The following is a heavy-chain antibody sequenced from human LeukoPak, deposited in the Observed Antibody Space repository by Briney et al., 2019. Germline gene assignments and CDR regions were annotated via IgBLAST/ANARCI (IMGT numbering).Heavy chain of an antibody. V-gene: IGHV3-66*01. J-gene: IGHJ4*02. CDR1: GFTVSSNY. CDR2: IYSGGST. Sequence: GGSLRLSCAASGFTVSSNYMSWVRQAPGKRLEWVSVIYSGGSTYYADSVKGRFTISRDNSKNTLYLQMNSLRAEDTAVYYCARDPPGVGATNDYFDYWGQGTLVTVSS. CDR3: ARDPPGVGATNDYFDY. D-gene: IGHD1-26*01.